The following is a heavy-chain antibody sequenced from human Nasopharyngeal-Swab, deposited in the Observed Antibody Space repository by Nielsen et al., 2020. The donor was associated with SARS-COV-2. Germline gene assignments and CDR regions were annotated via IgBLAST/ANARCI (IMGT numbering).Heavy chain of an antibody. J-gene: IGHJ4*02. CDR3: ARDRVGWSIDY. D-gene: IGHD2-15*01. V-gene: IGHV3-30*04. Sequence: LSLTCAASGYTFSSYSMHWVRQAPGKGLEWVAVISYDGSNKYYADSVKGRFTISRDNSKNTLYLQMNSLRAEDTAVYYCARDRVGWSIDYWGQGTVVTVSS. CDR1: GYTFSSYS. CDR2: ISYDGSNK.